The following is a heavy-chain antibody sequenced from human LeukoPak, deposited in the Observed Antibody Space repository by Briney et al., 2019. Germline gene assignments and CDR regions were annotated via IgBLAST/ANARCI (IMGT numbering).Heavy chain of an antibody. CDR1: GFTFSSYA. D-gene: IGHD3-22*01. CDR3: ARDNSDSSGYYLGY. J-gene: IGHJ4*02. V-gene: IGHV3-30-3*01. Sequence: GGSLRPSCAASGFTFSSYAMHWVRQAPGKGLEWVAVISYDGSNKYYADSVKGRFTISRDNSKNTLYLQMNSLRAEDTAVYYCARDNSDSSGYYLGYWGQGTLVTVSS. CDR2: ISYDGSNK.